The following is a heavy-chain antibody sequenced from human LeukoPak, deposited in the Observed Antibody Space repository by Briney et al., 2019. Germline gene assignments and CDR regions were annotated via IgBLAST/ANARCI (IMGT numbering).Heavy chain of an antibody. CDR3: AREWGGYNYYYGMDV. V-gene: IGHV4-59*01. D-gene: IGHD5-24*01. CDR1: GAPIRNFY. J-gene: IGHJ6*02. CDR2: INDSGTT. Sequence: SETLSLTCSVSGAPIRNFYWSWVRQPPGKGLEWIGSINDSGTTNYSPSLKSRITISLDTSKNQFSLKLSSVTAADTAVYYCAREWGGYNYYYGMDVWGRGTTVTVSS.